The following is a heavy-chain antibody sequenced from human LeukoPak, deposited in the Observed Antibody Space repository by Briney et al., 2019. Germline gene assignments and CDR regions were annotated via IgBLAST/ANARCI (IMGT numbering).Heavy chain of an antibody. D-gene: IGHD2/OR15-2a*01. J-gene: IGHJ4*02. V-gene: IGHV4-39*07. CDR2: IYYGGST. Sequence: SETLSLTCTVSGGSIISNYYYWGWVRQPPGKGLEWIGSIYYGGSTYYNPSLKSRVTISVDTSKNQFSLKLSSVTAADTAVYYCARETTFYFDYWGQGTLVTVSS. CDR3: ARETTFYFDY. CDR1: GGSIISNYYY.